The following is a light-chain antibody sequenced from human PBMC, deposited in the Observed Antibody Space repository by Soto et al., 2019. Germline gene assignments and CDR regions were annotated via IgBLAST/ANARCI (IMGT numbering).Light chain of an antibody. CDR2: EGS. Sequence: QSALTQPASVSGSPGQSITISCTGTSSDVGSYNLVSWYQQHPGKAPKLMIYEGSRRPSGVSNRFAASKSGNTASLTISGVQAEDQGYYYCCSYAGSSTYVFGGGTKVTVL. CDR1: SSDVGSYNL. CDR3: CSYAGSSTYV. V-gene: IGLV2-23*01. J-gene: IGLJ2*01.